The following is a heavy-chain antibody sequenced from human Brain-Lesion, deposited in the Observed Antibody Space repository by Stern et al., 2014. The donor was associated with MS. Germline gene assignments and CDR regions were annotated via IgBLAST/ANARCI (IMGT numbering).Heavy chain of an antibody. CDR1: GGSISSSNW. D-gene: IGHD6-13*01. CDR3: ARFPASRPHVFDS. CDR2: SDHSGST. J-gene: IGHJ4*02. Sequence: QVQLQESGPGLVKPSGTLSLTCAVSGGSISSSNWWSWVRQSPGKGLEWIGESDHSGSTIYNPSLKSRVTVSVAKSKNRFSLNLRSVPAADTAVYFCARFPASRPHVFDSWGQGTLVTVSS. V-gene: IGHV4-4*02.